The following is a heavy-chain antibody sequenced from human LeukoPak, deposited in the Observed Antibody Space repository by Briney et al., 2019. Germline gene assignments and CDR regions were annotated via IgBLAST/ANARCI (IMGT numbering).Heavy chain of an antibody. V-gene: IGHV4-59*01. CDR2: IFYSGST. Sequence: SETLSLTCSVSSGSISGYYWNWIRQPPGKGLEWIGQIFYSGSTTYNPSLKSPVTISVDTSKNQFSLKVRSVTAADTAVYYCARGSPLMAGIYNFDYWGQGRLVTVSS. J-gene: IGHJ4*02. D-gene: IGHD6-19*01. CDR1: SGSISGYY. CDR3: ARGSPLMAGIYNFDY.